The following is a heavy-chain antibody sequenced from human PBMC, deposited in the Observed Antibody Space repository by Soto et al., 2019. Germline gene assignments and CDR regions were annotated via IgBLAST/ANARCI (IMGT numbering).Heavy chain of an antibody. CDR2: IIPIFGTA. J-gene: IGHJ5*02. V-gene: IGHV1-69*01. D-gene: IGHD3-10*01. CDR3: ARTDYYYGSVSINWFDP. Sequence: QVQLVQSGAEVKKPGSSVKVSCKASGGTFSSYAISWVRQAPGQGLEWMGGIIPIFGTANYAQKFQGRVTITADESTSTAYMELSSLRSEDTAVYYCARTDYYYGSVSINWFDPWGQGTLVTVSS. CDR1: GGTFSSYA.